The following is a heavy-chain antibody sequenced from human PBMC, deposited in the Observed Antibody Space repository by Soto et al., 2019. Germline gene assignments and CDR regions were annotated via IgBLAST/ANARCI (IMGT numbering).Heavy chain of an antibody. V-gene: IGHV2-5*02. CDR3: AHRGAATGHFDY. J-gene: IGHJ4*02. Sequence: QITLKESGPTLVKPTQTLTLTCTFSGFSLTTSGVGVGWIRQPPGKALEWLALIYGDDDRRYSPSLKSRVTIMKDTSKNQVVLTLTNMDPVDTATYYCAHRGAATGHFDYWGRGTLVTVSS. D-gene: IGHD6-13*01. CDR1: GFSLTTSGVG. CDR2: IYGDDDR.